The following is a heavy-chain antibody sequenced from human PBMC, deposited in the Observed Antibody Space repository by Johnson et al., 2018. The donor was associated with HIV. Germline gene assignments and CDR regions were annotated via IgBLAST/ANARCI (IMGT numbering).Heavy chain of an antibody. V-gene: IGHV3-30*04. CDR1: GFTFSSYA. J-gene: IGHJ3*01. CDR3: AKDRTSWGFDAFDL. CDR2: ISYDGSNK. Sequence: VQLVESGGGVVQPGRSLRLSCAASGFTFSSYAMHWVRQAPGKGLEWVAVISYDGSNKYYADSVKGRFTIFRDNSENTLYLQMNSLRAEDTAVYFCAKDRTSWGFDAFDLWGQGTMVTVSS. D-gene: IGHD3-16*01.